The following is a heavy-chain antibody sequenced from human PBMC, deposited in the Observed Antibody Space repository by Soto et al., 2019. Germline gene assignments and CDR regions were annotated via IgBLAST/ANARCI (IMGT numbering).Heavy chain of an antibody. CDR3: ARDQGYSSGWYASPETYYYYYGMDV. Sequence: PGGSLRLSCAASGFTFSSYSMNWVRQAPGKGLEWVSSISSSSSYIYYADSVKGRFTISRDNAKNSLYLQMNSLRAEDTAVYYCARDQGYSSGWYASPETYYYYYGMDVWGQGTTVTVSS. J-gene: IGHJ6*02. V-gene: IGHV3-21*01. D-gene: IGHD6-19*01. CDR1: GFTFSSYS. CDR2: ISSSSSYI.